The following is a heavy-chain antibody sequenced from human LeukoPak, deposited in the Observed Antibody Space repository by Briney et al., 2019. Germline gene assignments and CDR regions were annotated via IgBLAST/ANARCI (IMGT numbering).Heavy chain of an antibody. CDR3: ARHGGACSFDY. D-gene: IGHD3-10*01. V-gene: IGHV4-59*08. CDR1: GGSISNYY. Sequence: SETLSLTCTVSGGSISNYYWSWVRQPPGKGLEWIGCIYYIGSTNYNPSLKSRVTISPDTSKNQFSLELSSVTAADTAVYYCARHGGACSFDYWGQGTLVTVSS. CDR2: IYYIGST. J-gene: IGHJ4*02.